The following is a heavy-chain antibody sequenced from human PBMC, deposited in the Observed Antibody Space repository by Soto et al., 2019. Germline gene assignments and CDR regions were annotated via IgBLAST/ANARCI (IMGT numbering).Heavy chain of an antibody. J-gene: IGHJ4*02. CDR3: ARGAETYYDFWSGYYPPMGFDY. CDR2: IYHSGST. CDR1: GASISSTDW. Sequence: SETLSLTCAVSGASISSTDWWSWVRQPPGKGLEWLGEIYHSGSTYYNPSLKSRVTISVDKSKNQFSLKLSSVTAADTAVYYCARGAETYYDFWSGYYPPMGFDYWGQGTLVTVS. V-gene: IGHV4-4*02. D-gene: IGHD3-3*01.